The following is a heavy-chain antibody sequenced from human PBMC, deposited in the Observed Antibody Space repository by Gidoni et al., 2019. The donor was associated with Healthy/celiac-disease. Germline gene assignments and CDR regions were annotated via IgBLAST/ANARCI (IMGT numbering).Heavy chain of an antibody. D-gene: IGHD4-17*01. CDR1: GFSLSTSGMR. CDR3: ARNHDYRNWFDP. Sequence: QVTLKESGPALVKPTQTLTLTCTFSGFSLSTSGMRVSWIRQPPGKALEWLARIDWDDDKFYSTSLKTRLTISKDTSKNQVVLTMTNMDPVDTATYYCARNHDYRNWFDPWGQGTLVTVSS. J-gene: IGHJ5*02. CDR2: IDWDDDK. V-gene: IGHV2-70*04.